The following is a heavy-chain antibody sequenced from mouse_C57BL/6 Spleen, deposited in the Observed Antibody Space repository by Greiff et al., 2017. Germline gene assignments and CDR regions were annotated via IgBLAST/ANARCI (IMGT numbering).Heavy chain of an antibody. CDR3: ARRDGSSYGYFDV. V-gene: IGHV5-9*01. CDR1: GFTFSSYT. Sequence: DVHLVESGGGLVKPGGSLKLSCAASGFTFSSYTMSWVRQTPEKRLEWVATISGGGGNTYYPDSVKGRLTISRDNAKNTLYLQMSSLRSEDTALYYCARRDGSSYGYFDVWGTGTTVTVSS. D-gene: IGHD1-1*01. CDR2: ISGGGGNT. J-gene: IGHJ1*03.